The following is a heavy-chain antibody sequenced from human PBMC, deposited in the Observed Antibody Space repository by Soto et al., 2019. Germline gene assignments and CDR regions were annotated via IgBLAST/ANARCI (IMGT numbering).Heavy chain of an antibody. J-gene: IGHJ5*02. CDR1: GYSFTSYW. Sequence: GESLKISCKGSGYSFTSYWIGWVRQMPGKGLEWMGIIYPGDSDTRYSPSFQGQVTISADKSISTAYLQWSSLKASDTAMYYCARTYYYDSSGYEGGSHDPWGQGTLVTVSS. CDR3: ARTYYYDSSGYEGGSHDP. V-gene: IGHV5-51*01. D-gene: IGHD3-22*01. CDR2: IYPGDSDT.